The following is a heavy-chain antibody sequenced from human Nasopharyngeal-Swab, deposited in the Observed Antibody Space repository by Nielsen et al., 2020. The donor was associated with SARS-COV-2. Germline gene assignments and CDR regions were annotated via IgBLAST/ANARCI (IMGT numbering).Heavy chain of an antibody. Sequence: RQAPGKGLEWIGSIYYSGSTNYNPSLKSRVTTSVDTSKNQFSLKLSSVTAADTAVYYCARVTGYYYYYMDVWGKGTTVTVSS. CDR2: IYYSGST. J-gene: IGHJ6*03. D-gene: IGHD3-9*01. V-gene: IGHV4-39*07. CDR3: ARVTGYYYYYMDV.